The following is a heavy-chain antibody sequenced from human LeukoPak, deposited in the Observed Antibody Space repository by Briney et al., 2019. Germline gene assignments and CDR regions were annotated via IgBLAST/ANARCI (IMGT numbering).Heavy chain of an antibody. D-gene: IGHD6-13*01. CDR1: GFTFSSYS. Sequence: GGSLRLSCAASGFTFSSYSMNWVRQAPGKGLECVSSISSSSSYIYYADSVKSRFTISRDNAKNSLYLQMNSLRAEDTAVYYCARGRIAAAATLFYWGQGTLVTVSS. J-gene: IGHJ4*02. CDR2: ISSSSSYI. CDR3: ARGRIAAAATLFY. V-gene: IGHV3-21*01.